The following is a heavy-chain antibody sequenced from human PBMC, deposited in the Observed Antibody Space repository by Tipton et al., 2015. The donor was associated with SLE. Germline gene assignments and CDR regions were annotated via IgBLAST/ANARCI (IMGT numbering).Heavy chain of an antibody. CDR3: PQSAAAEKGFDY. V-gene: IGHV1-3*04. D-gene: IGHD6-13*01. Sequence: QSGAEVKKPGASVKVSCKASGYTFTSYAMHWVRQAPGQRLEWMGWINTGNGNTKYSQKLKDRVTMTTDTSTIPAYKELRSLRSEDNAMYYCPQSAAAEKGFDYWGHGSLETLSS. CDR1: GYTFTSYA. J-gene: IGHJ4*01. CDR2: INTGNGNT.